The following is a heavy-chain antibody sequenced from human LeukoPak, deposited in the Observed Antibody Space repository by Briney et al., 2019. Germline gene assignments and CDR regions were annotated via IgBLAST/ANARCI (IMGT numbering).Heavy chain of an antibody. D-gene: IGHD6-13*01. Sequence: GGSLRLSCAASGFTFSSYAMSWVRQAPGKGLEWVSAISGSGGSTYYADSVKGRFAISRDNSKNTLYLQMNSLRAEDTAVYYCATDIAAAGSPLSYWGQGTLVTVSS. V-gene: IGHV3-23*01. CDR1: GFTFSSYA. CDR3: ATDIAAAGSPLSY. J-gene: IGHJ4*02. CDR2: ISGSGGST.